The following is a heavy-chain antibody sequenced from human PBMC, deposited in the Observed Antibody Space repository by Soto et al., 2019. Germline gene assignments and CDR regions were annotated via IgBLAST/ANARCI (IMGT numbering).Heavy chain of an antibody. CDR1: GGSISSYY. CDR3: ARDLSIYYDSSGYYSYYYGMDV. CDR2: IYYSGST. Sequence: SETLSLTCTVSGGSISSYYWSWIRQPPGKGLEWIGYIYYSGSTNYNPSLKSRVTISVDTSKNQFSLKLSSVTAADTAVYYCARDLSIYYDSSGYYSYYYGMDVWGQGTTVTVYS. D-gene: IGHD3-22*01. V-gene: IGHV4-59*01. J-gene: IGHJ6*02.